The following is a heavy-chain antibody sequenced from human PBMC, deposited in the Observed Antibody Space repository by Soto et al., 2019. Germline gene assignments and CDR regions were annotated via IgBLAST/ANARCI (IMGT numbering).Heavy chain of an antibody. Sequence: GGSLRLSCAASGFTFSSYWMSWVRQAPGKGLEWVANIKQDGSEKYYVDSVKGRFTISRDNAKNSLYLQMNSLRAEDTAVYYCAREYCGGDCYPGDDAFDIWGQGTMVTVS. CDR1: GFTFSSYW. V-gene: IGHV3-7*03. D-gene: IGHD2-21*02. CDR3: AREYCGGDCYPGDDAFDI. J-gene: IGHJ3*02. CDR2: IKQDGSEK.